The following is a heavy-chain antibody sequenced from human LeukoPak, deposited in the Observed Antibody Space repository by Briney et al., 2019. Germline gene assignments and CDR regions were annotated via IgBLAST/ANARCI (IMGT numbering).Heavy chain of an antibody. CDR1: GFAFTSSW. D-gene: IGHD6-19*01. Sequence: GGSLRLSCAASGFAFTSSWMSWVRQAPGKGLQWLANIKQDGTEKYYVDSVKGRFTISRDNTKNSLYLQMDSLRAEDRAVYYCARISTSVAGADYWGQGALVTVSS. CDR3: ARISTSVAGADY. J-gene: IGHJ4*02. V-gene: IGHV3-7*01. CDR2: IKQDGTEK.